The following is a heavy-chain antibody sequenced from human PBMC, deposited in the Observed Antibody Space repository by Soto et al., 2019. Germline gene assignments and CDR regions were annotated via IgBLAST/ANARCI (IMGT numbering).Heavy chain of an antibody. CDR2: INPSGGST. J-gene: IGHJ4*02. V-gene: IGHV1-46*01. D-gene: IGHD5-12*01. Sequence: ASVKGSCKSSGYTFTSYYMRWVLQAPGQGLDWMGIINPSGGSTSYAQKFQGRVTMTRDTSTSTVYMELSSLRSEDTAVYYCAREVATIPPAFDYWGQGTLVTVSS. CDR3: AREVATIPPAFDY. CDR1: GYTFTSYY.